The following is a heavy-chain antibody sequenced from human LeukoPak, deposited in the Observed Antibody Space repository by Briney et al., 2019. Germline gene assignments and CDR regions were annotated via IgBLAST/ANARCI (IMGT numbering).Heavy chain of an antibody. V-gene: IGHV4-61*08. CDR2: IYYSGST. CDR1: GGSISSGDYY. J-gene: IGHJ4*02. CDR3: AREHCSSTSCYRGQFDY. Sequence: PSETLSLTCTVSGGSISSGDYYWSWIRQPPGKGLEWIGYIYYSGSTNYNPSLKSRVTISVDTSKNQFSLKLSSVTAADTAVYYCAREHCSSTSCYRGQFDYWGQGTLVTVSS. D-gene: IGHD2-2*01.